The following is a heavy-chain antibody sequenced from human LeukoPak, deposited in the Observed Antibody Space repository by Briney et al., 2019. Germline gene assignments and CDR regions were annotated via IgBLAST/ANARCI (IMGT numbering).Heavy chain of an antibody. D-gene: IGHD3-9*01. CDR1: GGSISSGGYS. Sequence: SQTLSLTCAVSGGSISSGGYSWSWIRQPPGKGLEWIGYIYHSGSTYYNPSLKSRVTISVDRSKNQFSLKLSSVTAADTAVYYGARGGHYDILTGYYIWYFDLWGRGTLVTVSS. V-gene: IGHV4-30-2*01. CDR3: ARGGHYDILTGYYIWYFDL. CDR2: IYHSGST. J-gene: IGHJ2*01.